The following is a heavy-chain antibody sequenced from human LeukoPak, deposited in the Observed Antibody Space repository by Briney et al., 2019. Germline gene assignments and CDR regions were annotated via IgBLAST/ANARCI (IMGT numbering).Heavy chain of an antibody. CDR2: INPNSGGA. D-gene: IGHD6-13*01. CDR1: GYTFTVYY. Sequence: GASVKVSCKASGYTFTVYYMHWVRQAPGQGLEWMGWINPNSGGANYAQKFQGRVTMTRDTSISTAYMELSRLRSDDTAVYYCARAGSSRAAGIGWFDPWGQGTLVTVSS. J-gene: IGHJ5*02. CDR3: ARAGSSRAAGIGWFDP. V-gene: IGHV1-2*02.